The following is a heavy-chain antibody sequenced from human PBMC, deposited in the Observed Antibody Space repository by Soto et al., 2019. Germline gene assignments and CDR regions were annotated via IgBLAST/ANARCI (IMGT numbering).Heavy chain of an antibody. D-gene: IGHD1-26*01. Sequence: SETLSVTCTVAFYSVSTYYWHCVGVPPGKGLEWIVYIYYTGYTNYNPSLKSRVTISLDTSKNQFSLKLCSVTAADTAVYYCARDPSGHPPLYRCDPWGQGTLVTVSA. CDR3: ARDPSGHPPLYRCDP. CDR2: IYYTGYT. J-gene: IGHJ5*02. CDR1: FYSVSTYY. V-gene: IGHV4-59*02.